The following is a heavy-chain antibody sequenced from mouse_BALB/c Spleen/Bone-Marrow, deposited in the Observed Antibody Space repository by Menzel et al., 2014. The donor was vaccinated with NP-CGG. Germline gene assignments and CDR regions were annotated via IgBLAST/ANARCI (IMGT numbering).Heavy chain of an antibody. CDR1: GYTFTSYW. J-gene: IGHJ4*01. D-gene: IGHD2-1*01. V-gene: IGHV1S81*02. CDR2: INPSNGRT. Sequence: VQLQQSGAELVKPGASVKMSCKASGYTFTSYWMHWVKQRPGQGLEWIGEINPSNGRTNYNEKFKSKATLTVDKSSSTAYMQLSSLTSEDSAVYYCARSYGNYYAMDYWGQGTSVTVSS. CDR3: ARSYGNYYAMDY.